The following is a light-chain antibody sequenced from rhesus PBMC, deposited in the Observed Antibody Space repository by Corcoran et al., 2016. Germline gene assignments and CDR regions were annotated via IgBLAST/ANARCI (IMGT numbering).Light chain of an antibody. Sequence: DIQTTQSPSSLSASVGDTVTITCRASQAISSYLVWYQQKPGKVPKLLIYRASTLQSGVPSRFSGSGSRTDFTLTISRLQPEDFTTYYSQQQDSYARTFGGGAKVEIK. J-gene: IGKJ4*01. V-gene: IGKV1-25*01. CDR3: QQQDSYART. CDR1: QAISSY. CDR2: RAS.